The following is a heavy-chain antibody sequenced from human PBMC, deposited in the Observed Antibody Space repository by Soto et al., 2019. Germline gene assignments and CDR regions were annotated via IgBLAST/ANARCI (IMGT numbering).Heavy chain of an antibody. CDR2: ISTYNGNT. Sequence: QAQLVQPGPEVAKPGASAKVSCKASGYTFTNYDITWVRQAAGQGLEWMGWISTYNGNTNYAQNLRDRVTMTTDTSTSTAYMELRSLRSDDTAVYYCARVARDVEMAKKIDYWGQGTLVTVSS. J-gene: IGHJ4*02. CDR1: GYTFTNYD. CDR3: ARVARDVEMAKKIDY. V-gene: IGHV1-18*01. D-gene: IGHD3-10*01.